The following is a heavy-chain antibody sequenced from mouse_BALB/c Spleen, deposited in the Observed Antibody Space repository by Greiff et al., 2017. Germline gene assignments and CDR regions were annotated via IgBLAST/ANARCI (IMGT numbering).Heavy chain of an antibody. D-gene: IGHD2-10*01. V-gene: IGHV3-6*02. J-gene: IGHJ3*01. CDR3: AREEAYQGTFFAY. CDR1: GYSITSGYY. CDR2: ISYDGSN. Sequence: DVQLQESGPGLVKPSQSLSLTCSVTGYSITSGYYWNWIRQFPGNKLEWMGYISYDGSNNYNPSLKNRISITRDTSKNQFFLKLNSVTTEDTATYYCAREEAYQGTFFAYWGQGTLVTVSA.